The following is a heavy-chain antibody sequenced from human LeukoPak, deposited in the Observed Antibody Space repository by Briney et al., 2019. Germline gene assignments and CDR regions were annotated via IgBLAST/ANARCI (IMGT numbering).Heavy chain of an antibody. J-gene: IGHJ3*02. CDR1: GYSFSSNW. CDR3: ARPPTTRDAFDI. Sequence: GESLKISCKGSGYSFSSNWIGWVRQMPGKGLEWMGIIYPGDSDTIYSPSFPGQVTISAAKSLSTASLPWSSLKASDTAMYSCARPPTTRDAFDIWGQGTMVTVSS. V-gene: IGHV5-51*01. D-gene: IGHD4-17*01. CDR2: IYPGDSDT.